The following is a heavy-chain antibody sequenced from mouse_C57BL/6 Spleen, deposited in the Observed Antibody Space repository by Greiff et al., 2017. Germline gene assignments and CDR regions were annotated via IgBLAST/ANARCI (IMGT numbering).Heavy chain of an antibody. CDR3: AGHSTTDWYFDV. Sequence: EVMLVEPGGDLVKPGGSLKLSCAASGFTFSSYGMSWVRQTPDKRLEWVATISSGGSYTYYPDSVKGRFTVSRDNAKNTLYLQMSSLKSEDTAMFYCAGHSTTDWYFDVWGTGTTGTVSS. D-gene: IGHD1-1*01. V-gene: IGHV5-6*01. CDR1: GFTFSSYG. CDR2: ISSGGSYT. J-gene: IGHJ1*03.